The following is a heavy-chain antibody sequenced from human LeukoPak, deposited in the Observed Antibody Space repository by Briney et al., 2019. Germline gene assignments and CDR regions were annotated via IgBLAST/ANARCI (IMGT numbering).Heavy chain of an antibody. Sequence: ASVKVSCKASGYTFTGYYMHWVRQAPGQGLEWMGWINPNSGGTNYAQKFQERVTITRDMSTSTAYMELSSLRSEDTAVYYCAARARYFDTYNDYWGQGTLVTVSS. CDR2: INPNSGGT. V-gene: IGHV1-2*02. D-gene: IGHD3-9*01. CDR1: GYTFTGYY. J-gene: IGHJ4*02. CDR3: AARARYFDTYNDY.